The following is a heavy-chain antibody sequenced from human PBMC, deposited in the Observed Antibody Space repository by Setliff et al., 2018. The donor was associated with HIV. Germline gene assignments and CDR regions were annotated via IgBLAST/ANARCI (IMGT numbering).Heavy chain of an antibody. J-gene: IGHJ5*02. D-gene: IGHD6-19*01. Sequence: GASVKVSCKASGGTFSSYAISWVRQAPGQGLEWMGGIIPIFGTANYAQKFRGRVTMTRDTSTNTVYMELSGLRSEDTALYYCALDLPGPAITSGWMKNWFDPWGQGTLVTVSS. CDR3: ALDLPGPAITSGWMKNWFDP. CDR2: IIPIFGTA. V-gene: IGHV1-69*05. CDR1: GGTFSSYA.